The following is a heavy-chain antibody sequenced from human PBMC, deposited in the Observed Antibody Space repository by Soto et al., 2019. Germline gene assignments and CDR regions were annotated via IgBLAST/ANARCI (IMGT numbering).Heavy chain of an antibody. J-gene: IGHJ4*02. CDR2: INANSGVT. Sequence: ASVKVSCKASRYTFTDYYVHWVRQSPGQGLEWMGWINANSGVTKFPQKFQGRVIMTRDTSISTVYMELSRLTSDDTVVYYCARAGLTNLELAPIYWGQGAQVTVSS. CDR1: RYTFTDYY. CDR3: ARAGLTNLELAPIY. V-gene: IGHV1-2*02. D-gene: IGHD1-1*01.